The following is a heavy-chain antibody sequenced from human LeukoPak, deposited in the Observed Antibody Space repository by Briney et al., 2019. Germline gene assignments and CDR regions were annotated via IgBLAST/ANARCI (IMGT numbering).Heavy chain of an antibody. CDR2: ISSSSSTI. Sequence: GGSLRLSCAASGFTFSGYSMNWVRQAPGKGLEWVSYISSSSSTIYYADSVEGRFTISRDNAKNSLYLQMNSLRAEDTAVYYCARLSGYDTDYWGQGTLVTVSS. D-gene: IGHD5-12*01. J-gene: IGHJ4*02. CDR3: ARLSGYDTDY. CDR1: GFTFSGYS. V-gene: IGHV3-48*01.